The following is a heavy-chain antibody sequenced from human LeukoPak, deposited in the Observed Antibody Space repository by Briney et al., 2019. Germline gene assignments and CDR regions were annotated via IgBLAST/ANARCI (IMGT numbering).Heavy chain of an antibody. CDR3: ARTQSQSGSYRYYYGY. V-gene: IGHV4-61*08. Sequence: SETLSLTCTVSGASVGSAGYHWSWIRQPPGGGLEWVGYVYYVSSTNYNPSLKSRVTMSVDPSRNQFSLKLNSVTAADTAVYYCARTQSQSGSYRYYYGYWGQGTPVTVSS. J-gene: IGHJ4*02. CDR1: GASVGSAGYH. CDR2: VYYVSST. D-gene: IGHD1-26*01.